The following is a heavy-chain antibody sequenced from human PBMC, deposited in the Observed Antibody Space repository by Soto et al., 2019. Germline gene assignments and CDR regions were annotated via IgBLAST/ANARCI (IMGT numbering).Heavy chain of an antibody. CDR2: IWYDGSNK. Sequence: QVQLVESGGGVVQPGRSLRLSCAASGFTFSSYDMHWVRQAPGKGLEWVAVIWYDGSNKYYADSVKGRFTISRDNSKNTLYLQMNSLRAEDTAVYYCVSGYCSGGSCYPHFDYWGQGTLVTVSS. CDR1: GFTFSSYD. J-gene: IGHJ4*02. CDR3: VSGYCSGGSCYPHFDY. D-gene: IGHD2-15*01. V-gene: IGHV3-33*01.